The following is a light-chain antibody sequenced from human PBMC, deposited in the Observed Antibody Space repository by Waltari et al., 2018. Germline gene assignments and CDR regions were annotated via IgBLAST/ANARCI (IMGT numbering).Light chain of an antibody. J-gene: IGLJ3*02. CDR1: SGHSNNI. CDR3: QTGGHGTWV. CDR2: VNSDGSH. V-gene: IGLV4-69*01. Sequence: QLVVTQSPSASASLGASVKLTCTLSSGHSNNIIAWLQQRPEKGPRYLMKVNSDGSHIRGDEIPDRFSGSSSGAERYLTISSLQSEDEADYYCQTGGHGTWVFGGGTKLTGL.